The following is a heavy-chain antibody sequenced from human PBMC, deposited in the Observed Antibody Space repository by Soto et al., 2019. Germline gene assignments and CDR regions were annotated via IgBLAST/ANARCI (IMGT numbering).Heavy chain of an antibody. J-gene: IGHJ5*02. D-gene: IGHD5-12*01. V-gene: IGHV4-31*03. Sequence: TLSLTCTVSGGSISSGGYYWIWIRHHPGKGLEWIGYIYYSGSTYYNPSLKSRVTISVDTSKNQFSLKLSSVTAADTAVYYCARGMGYSGLGWFDPWGQGTLVTVSS. CDR1: GGSISSGGYY. CDR2: IYYSGST. CDR3: ARGMGYSGLGWFDP.